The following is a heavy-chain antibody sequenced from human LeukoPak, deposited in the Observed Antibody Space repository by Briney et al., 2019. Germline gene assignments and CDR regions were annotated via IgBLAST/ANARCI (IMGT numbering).Heavy chain of an antibody. V-gene: IGHV1-8*03. CDR2: VNPNSGNT. J-gene: IGHJ6*03. CDR3: ARGLLEGDYMDV. CDR1: GYTFTSYD. Sequence: GASVKVSCKASGYTFTSYDINWVRQATGQGLEWMGWVNPNSGNTGYAQKFQGRVTITRNTSISTAYMELSSLRSEDTAVYYCARGLLEGDYMDVWGKGTTVTVSS. D-gene: IGHD1-26*01.